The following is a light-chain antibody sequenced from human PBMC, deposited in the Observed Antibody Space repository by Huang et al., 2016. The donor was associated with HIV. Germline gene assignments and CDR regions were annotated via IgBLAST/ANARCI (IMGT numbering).Light chain of an antibody. Sequence: EVVMTQSPNTLSVSPGERATLSCRASQSIGRNVAWYPKKPGQEPRLLIYRASARAAGVPARCSGSGSGTEFTLTISSLQSEDFAIYYCQQYNNWPPLTFGGGTKVEI. CDR1: QSIGRN. V-gene: IGKV3-15*01. CDR3: QQYNNWPPLT. CDR2: RAS. J-gene: IGKJ4*01.